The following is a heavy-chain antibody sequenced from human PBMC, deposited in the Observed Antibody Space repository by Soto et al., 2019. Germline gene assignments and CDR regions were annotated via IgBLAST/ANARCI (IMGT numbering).Heavy chain of an antibody. CDR3: AKDSIWGKGAFDI. J-gene: IGHJ3*02. D-gene: IGHD7-27*01. CDR1: GFTFSSYG. Sequence: QVQLVESGGGVVQPGRSLRLSCAASGFTFSSYGMHWVRQAPGKGLEWVAVISYDGSNKYYADSVKGRFTISRDNSKNTLYLQMHSLRAEDTAVYYCAKDSIWGKGAFDIWGQGTMVTVSS. CDR2: ISYDGSNK. V-gene: IGHV3-30*18.